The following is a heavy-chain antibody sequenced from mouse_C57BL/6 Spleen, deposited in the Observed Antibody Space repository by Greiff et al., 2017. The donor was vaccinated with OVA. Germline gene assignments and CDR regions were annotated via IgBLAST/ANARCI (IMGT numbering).Heavy chain of an antibody. CDR1: GYTFTSYW. CDR2: IDPSDSYT. J-gene: IGHJ3*01. CDR3: ARRGWFPFAY. V-gene: IGHV1-69*01. Sequence: QVQLQQPGAELVMPGASVKLSCKASGYTFTSYWMHWVKQRPGQGLEWIGEIDPSDSYTNYNQKFKGKSTLTVDKSSSTAYMQLSSLTSEDSAGYYCARRGWFPFAYWGQGTLVTVSA. D-gene: IGHD2-3*01.